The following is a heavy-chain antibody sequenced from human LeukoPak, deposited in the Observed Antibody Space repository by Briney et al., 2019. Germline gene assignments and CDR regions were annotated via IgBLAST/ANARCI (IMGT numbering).Heavy chain of an antibody. V-gene: IGHV1-2*04. CDR2: INPNSGGT. J-gene: IGHJ6*03. Sequence: ASVKVSCKASGYTFTGYYMHWVRQAPGQGLEWMGWINPNSGGTNYAQKFQGWVTMTRDTSISTAYMELSRLRSDDTAVYYCAAGGQNCSSTSCKFYYYYYYMDVWGKGTTVTVSS. CDR3: AAGGQNCSSTSCKFYYYYYYMDV. CDR1: GYTFTGYY. D-gene: IGHD2-2*01.